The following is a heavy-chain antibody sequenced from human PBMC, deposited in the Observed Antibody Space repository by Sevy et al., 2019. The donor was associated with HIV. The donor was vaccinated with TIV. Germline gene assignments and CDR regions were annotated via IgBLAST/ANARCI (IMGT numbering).Heavy chain of an antibody. J-gene: IGHJ6*02. CDR1: GGTFSSYA. D-gene: IGHD2-15*01. CDR3: ARDQGYCSGGSCYPFNAGDYYYYYGMDV. CDR2: IIPILGIA. Sequence: ASVKVSCKASGGTFSSYAISWVRQAPGQGLEWMGRIIPILGIANYAQKFQGRVTITADKSTSTAYMELSSLRSEATAVYYCARDQGYCSGGSCYPFNAGDYYYYYGMDVWGQGTTVTVSS. V-gene: IGHV1-69*04.